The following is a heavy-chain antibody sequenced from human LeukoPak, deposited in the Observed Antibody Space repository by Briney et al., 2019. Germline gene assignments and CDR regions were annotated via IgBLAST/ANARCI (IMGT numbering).Heavy chain of an antibody. Sequence: SVKVSCKASGGTFSSYAISWVRQAPGQGLEWMGGIIPIFGTANYAQKFQGRVTITADESTSTAYMELSSLRSEDTAVYYCAREIAYCGGDCYWAFDYWGQGTLVTVSS. CDR3: AREIAYCGGDCYWAFDY. J-gene: IGHJ4*02. V-gene: IGHV1-69*01. CDR2: IIPIFGTA. D-gene: IGHD2-21*01. CDR1: GGTFSSYA.